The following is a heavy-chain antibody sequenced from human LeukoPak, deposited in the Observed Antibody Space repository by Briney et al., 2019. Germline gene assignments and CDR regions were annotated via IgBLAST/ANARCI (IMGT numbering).Heavy chain of an antibody. D-gene: IGHD5-18*01. CDR3: ARRIQLWLRPDAFDI. J-gene: IGHJ3*02. CDR2: IYYSGST. V-gene: IGHV4-39*01. CDR1: GGSISSSSYY. Sequence: SETLSLTCTVSGGSISSSSYYWGWIRQPPGKGLEWIGSIYYSGSTYYNPSLKSRVTISVDTSKNQFSLKLSSVTAADTAVYYCARRIQLWLRPDAFDIWGQGTMVTVSS.